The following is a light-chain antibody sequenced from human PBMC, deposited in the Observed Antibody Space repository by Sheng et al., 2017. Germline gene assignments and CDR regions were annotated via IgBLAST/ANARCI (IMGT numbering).Light chain of an antibody. CDR1: QNVGTV. Sequence: DIQMTQSPPSLSASVGDRVTMTCRASQNVGTVLHWYQQRPGKVPQLLISAMSDFETGAPSRFSARGSGTEFTLTINNLQPDDFATYYCQQSFTSPTLTFGGGT. CDR3: QQSFTSPTLT. CDR2: AMS. V-gene: IGKV1-39*01. J-gene: IGKJ4*01.